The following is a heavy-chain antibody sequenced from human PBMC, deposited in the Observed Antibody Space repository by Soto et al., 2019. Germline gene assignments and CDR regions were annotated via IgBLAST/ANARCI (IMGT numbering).Heavy chain of an antibody. V-gene: IGHV1-69*02. CDR2: IIPILGIA. Sequence: QVQLVQSGAEVKKPGSSVKVSCKASGGTFSSYTISWVRQAPGQGLEWMGRIIPILGIANYAQKFQGRVTINADKSTSTAYMELSSLRSEDTGVYYCASEGVVPAAMNYWGQGTLVTVSS. CDR1: GGTFSSYT. D-gene: IGHD2-2*01. J-gene: IGHJ4*02. CDR3: ASEGVVPAAMNY.